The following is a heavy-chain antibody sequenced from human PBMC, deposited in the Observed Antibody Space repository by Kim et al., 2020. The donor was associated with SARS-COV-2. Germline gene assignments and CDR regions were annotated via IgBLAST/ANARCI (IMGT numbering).Heavy chain of an antibody. Sequence: GGSLRLSCAASGFTFSTYAMSWVRQAPGKGLEWVSGISGSGGSTYYADSVKGRFTISRDNSKNTLFLQMNSLRVEDTAVYYCAKVGMSAVTMYYFYYWGQGTLVTVSS. V-gene: IGHV3-23*01. D-gene: IGHD4-17*01. CDR1: GFTFSTYA. CDR2: ISGSGGST. J-gene: IGHJ4*02. CDR3: AKVGMSAVTMYYFYY.